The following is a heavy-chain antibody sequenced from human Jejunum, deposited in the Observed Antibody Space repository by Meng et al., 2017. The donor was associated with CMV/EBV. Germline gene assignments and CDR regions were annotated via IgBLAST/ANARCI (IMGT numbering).Heavy chain of an antibody. J-gene: IGHJ6*02. V-gene: IGHV3-73*01. CDR3: TRRTFCSGGSCYPDYYHYDMDV. CDR2: IRSKAKSYAT. Sequence: WVRQALGKGLEWVGRIRSKAKSYATAYAASVEGRFTISRDDSKNTAYLQMNSLKTEDTAVYYCTRRTFCSGGSCYPDYYHYDMDVWGQGTTVTVSS. D-gene: IGHD2-15*01.